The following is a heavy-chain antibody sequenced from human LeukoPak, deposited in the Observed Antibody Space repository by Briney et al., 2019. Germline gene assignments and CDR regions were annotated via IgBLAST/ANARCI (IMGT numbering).Heavy chain of an antibody. V-gene: IGHV4-61*01. J-gene: IGHJ5*02. CDR1: VYSISSGYY. Sequence: SETLSLTCTVSVYSISSGYYWSWIRQPPGKGLEWSGYIYYSGSTDYNPSLKSRVTISVDTSKNQSSLKLSSVTAADTAVYYCARVSGGYLGAHWFDPWGQGTLVTVSS. D-gene: IGHD1-26*01. CDR3: ARVSGGYLGAHWFDP. CDR2: IYYSGST.